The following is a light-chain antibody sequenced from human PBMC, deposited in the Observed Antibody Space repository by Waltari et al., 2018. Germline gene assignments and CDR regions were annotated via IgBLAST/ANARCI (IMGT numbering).Light chain of an antibody. Sequence: QSALTQPASVSGSPGQSITISCAGTSSAVGAYNYVSWYHTHPGKAPKLMVYDVSKRPSGISHCFSGSKSDNTASLTISGLQAEDEADYYCCSYASSTFVFGGGTKLTVL. V-gene: IGLV2-14*01. J-gene: IGLJ3*02. CDR1: SSAVGAYNY. CDR2: DVS. CDR3: CSYASSTFV.